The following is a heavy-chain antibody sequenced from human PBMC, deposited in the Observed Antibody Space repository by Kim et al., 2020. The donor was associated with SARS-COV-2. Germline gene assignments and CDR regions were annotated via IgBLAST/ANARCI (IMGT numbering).Heavy chain of an antibody. CDR2: IYYSGST. J-gene: IGHJ6*02. Sequence: SETLSLTCTVSGGSISSGGYYWSWIRQHPGKGLEWIGYIYYSGSTYYNPSLKSRVTISVDTSKNQFSLKLSSVTAADTAVYYCARVGNGSGSPPLYYYYYCMDVWGQGTTVTVSS. CDR1: GGSISSGGYY. D-gene: IGHD3-10*01. V-gene: IGHV4-31*03. CDR3: ARVGNGSGSPPLYYYYYCMDV.